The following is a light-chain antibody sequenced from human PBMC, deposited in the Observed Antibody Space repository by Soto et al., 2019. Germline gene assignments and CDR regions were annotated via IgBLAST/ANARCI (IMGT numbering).Light chain of an antibody. V-gene: IGKV3-20*01. CDR1: QSVSSSY. Sequence: EIVLTQSPGTLSLSPGERATLCCRASQSVSSSYLAWYQQKPGQAPRLLIYGASSRATGIPDRFSGSGSGTDFTLIISRLEPEDFAVYYCQQYGSSPRTFGQGTKVDIK. CDR3: QQYGSSPRT. J-gene: IGKJ1*01. CDR2: GAS.